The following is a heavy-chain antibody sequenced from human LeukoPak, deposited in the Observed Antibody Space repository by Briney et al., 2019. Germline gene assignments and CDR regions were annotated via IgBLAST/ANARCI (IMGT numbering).Heavy chain of an antibody. D-gene: IGHD3-10*01. CDR2: IYYSGST. V-gene: IGHV4-59*01. J-gene: IGHJ4*02. Sequence: PSETLSLTCTVSGGSISSYYWSWIRQPPGEGLEWIGYIYYSGSTNYNPSLKSRVTISVDTSKNQFSLKLSSVTAADTAVYYCARGWFGEGLDYWGQGTLVTVSS. CDR3: ARGWFGEGLDY. CDR1: GGSISSYY.